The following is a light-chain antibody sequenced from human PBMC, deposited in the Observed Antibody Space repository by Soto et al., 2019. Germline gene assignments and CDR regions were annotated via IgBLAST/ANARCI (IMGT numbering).Light chain of an antibody. CDR3: QQYGSSGT. Sequence: DIVMTQSPATLSVSPGERATLSCRASQSVGSNLAWYQQKPAQAPRLLIYGVSTRATGTPARFSGSGSGTEFTLTISSVQSEDFAVYYCQQYGSSGTFGQGTKVDIK. CDR1: QSVGSN. J-gene: IGKJ1*01. V-gene: IGKV3-15*01. CDR2: GVS.